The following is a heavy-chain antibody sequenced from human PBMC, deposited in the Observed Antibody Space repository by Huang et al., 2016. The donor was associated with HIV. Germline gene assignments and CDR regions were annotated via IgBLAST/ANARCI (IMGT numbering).Heavy chain of an antibody. CDR1: GGPFSTHY. J-gene: IGHJ3*01. Sequence: QVRLQQWGGGLVRPSETLSRTCAVYGGPFSTHYWSWIRQSPGKGLEWIEEIKYNGHDNFNPSLSSRVSISVYTSKNQFSLNVTSVTAADTAIYYCARGRDTTEMDTVDDALDVWDQGTLVIVSS. CDR2: IKYNGHD. V-gene: IGHV4-34*02. D-gene: IGHD1-1*01. CDR3: ARGRDTTEMDTVDDALDV.